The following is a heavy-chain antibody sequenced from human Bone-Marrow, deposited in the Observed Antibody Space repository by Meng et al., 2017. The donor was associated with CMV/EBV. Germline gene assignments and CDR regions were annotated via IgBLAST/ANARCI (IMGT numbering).Heavy chain of an antibody. J-gene: IGHJ6*02. CDR3: ARGGNPYCSSTSCSRYYYYGMDV. D-gene: IGHD2-2*01. V-gene: IGHV1-69*05. CDR1: GGTFSSYA. CDR2: IIPIFGTA. Sequence: SVKVSCKASGGTFSSYAISWVRQAPGQGLEWMGGIIPIFGTANYAQKFQGRVTITTDESTSTAYMELSSLRSEDTAVYYCARGGNPYCSSTSCSRYYYYGMDVWGQGTTATVSS.